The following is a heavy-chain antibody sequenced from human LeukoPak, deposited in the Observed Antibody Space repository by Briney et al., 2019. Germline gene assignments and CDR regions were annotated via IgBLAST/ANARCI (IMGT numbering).Heavy chain of an antibody. Sequence: GGSLRLSCAASGFTFSSYAMSWVRQAPGKGLEWVSAISGSGGSTYYADSVKGRFTISRDNSKNTLYLQMNSLRAEDTAVYYCARTIAAAGGNFDYWGQGTLVTVSS. J-gene: IGHJ4*02. V-gene: IGHV3-23*01. CDR2: ISGSGGST. CDR3: ARTIAAAGGNFDY. CDR1: GFTFSSYA. D-gene: IGHD6-13*01.